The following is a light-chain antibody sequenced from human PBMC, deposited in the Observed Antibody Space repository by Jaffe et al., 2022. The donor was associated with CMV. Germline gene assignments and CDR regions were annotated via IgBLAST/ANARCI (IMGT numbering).Light chain of an antibody. Sequence: DIQMTQSPSSLSASVGDRVTISCRASQSISGYLNWYQQKPGKAPKLLIYAPSTLESGVPSRFSGSGSGTDFTLTISSLQPEDFATYYCQQSYSSPPTFGQGTKVEIK. J-gene: IGKJ1*01. CDR2: APS. CDR3: QQSYSSPPT. V-gene: IGKV1-39*01. CDR1: QSISGY.